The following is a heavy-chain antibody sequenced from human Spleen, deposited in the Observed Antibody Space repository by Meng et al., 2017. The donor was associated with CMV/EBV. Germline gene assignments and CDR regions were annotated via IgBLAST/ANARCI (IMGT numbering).Heavy chain of an antibody. Sequence: ASVQVSCKASGYTFISSGISWVRQAPGQGLEWMGWISTYNGHTNYAQRVQGRVTMTTDTPTRTAYMELRSLRSDDTAVYYCARGLGYCSSTSCTPGSGFGYWGQGTLVTVS. CDR2: ISTYNGHT. V-gene: IGHV1-18*01. CDR1: GYTFISSG. CDR3: ARGLGYCSSTSCTPGSGFGY. J-gene: IGHJ4*02. D-gene: IGHD2-2*01.